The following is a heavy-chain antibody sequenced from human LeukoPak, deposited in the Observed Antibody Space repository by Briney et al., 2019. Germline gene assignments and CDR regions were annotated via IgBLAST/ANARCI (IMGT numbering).Heavy chain of an antibody. V-gene: IGHV3-30*02. J-gene: IGHJ3*01. Sequence: GGSLRLSCAASGFTFSSYSMNWVRQAPGKGLEWVAFVRYDETNKYYADSVRGRFTISRDNSKNTLYLQMNSLRAEDTAVYYCAKDRVGALYFDALDVWGQGTMVTVSS. CDR1: GFTFSSYS. CDR2: VRYDETNK. D-gene: IGHD1-26*01. CDR3: AKDRVGALYFDALDV.